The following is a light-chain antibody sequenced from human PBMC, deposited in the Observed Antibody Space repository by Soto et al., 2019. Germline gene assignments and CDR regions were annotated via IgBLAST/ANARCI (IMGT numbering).Light chain of an antibody. CDR1: QSVRSN. Sequence: EVVMTQSPATLSVSPGERVTLSCRASQSVRSNLAWYQQKPGQSPRLLIYGASTRANGIPARFSGSGSGTELTLTISSLQSEDFAVYYCQQYNNWPTITFGQGTRLEIK. CDR3: QQYNNWPTIT. V-gene: IGKV3-15*01. J-gene: IGKJ5*01. CDR2: GAS.